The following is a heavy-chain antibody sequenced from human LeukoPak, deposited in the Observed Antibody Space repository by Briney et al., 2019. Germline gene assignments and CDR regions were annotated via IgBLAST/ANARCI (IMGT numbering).Heavy chain of an antibody. CDR3: AKSGLDDLNDYGDSKAPRYYYYGMDV. J-gene: IGHJ6*02. CDR1: GFTFSSYA. D-gene: IGHD4-17*01. CDR2: ISGSGGST. V-gene: IGHV3-23*01. Sequence: GGSLRLSCAASGFTFSSYAMSWVRQAPGKGLEWVSAISGSGGSTYYADSVKGRFTISRDNSKNTLYLQMNSLRAEDTAVYYCAKSGLDDLNDYGDSKAPRYYYYGMDVWGQGTTVTVSS.